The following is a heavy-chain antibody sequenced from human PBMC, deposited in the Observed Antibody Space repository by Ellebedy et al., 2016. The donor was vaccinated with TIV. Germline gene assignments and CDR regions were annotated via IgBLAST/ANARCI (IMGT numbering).Heavy chain of an antibody. CDR3: SREGLEAGMDL. CDR1: GFTFGSYG. V-gene: IGHV3-30*05. Sequence: GGSLRLSCAASGFTFGSYGMHWVRQAPGKGLEWVTIISYDGNNKFYLDSVEGRFSISRDDSKNTLYLQMNSLRPEDTAVYYCSREGLEAGMDLWGQGTTVIVSS. CDR2: ISYDGNNK. J-gene: IGHJ6*02.